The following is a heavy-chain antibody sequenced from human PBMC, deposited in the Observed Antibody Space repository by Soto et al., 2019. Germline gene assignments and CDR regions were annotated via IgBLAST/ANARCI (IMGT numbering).Heavy chain of an antibody. CDR1: GYTFTSYA. CDR2: INAGNGNT. D-gene: IGHD5-18*01. J-gene: IGHJ6*03. CDR3: ARDTAYRSSYGYGPGDYYYYYMDV. V-gene: IGHV1-3*01. Sequence: ASLKLSCKASGYTFTSYAMHWVRQAPGQRLEWMGWINAGNGNTKYSQKFQGRVTITRDTSASTAYMELSSLRSEDTAVYYCARDTAYRSSYGYGPGDYYYYYMDVWGKGTTVTVSS.